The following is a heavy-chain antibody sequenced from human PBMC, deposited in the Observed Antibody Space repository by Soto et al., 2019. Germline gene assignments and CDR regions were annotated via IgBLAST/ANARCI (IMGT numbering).Heavy chain of an antibody. Sequence: GASVKVSCKASGYTFTSYYMHWVRQAPGQGLEWMGIINPSGGSTSYAQKFQGRVTMTRDTSTSTVYMELSSLRSEDTAVYYCARADEVAVAGADYFDYWGQGTLVTVS. V-gene: IGHV1-46*03. CDR3: ARADEVAVAGADYFDY. D-gene: IGHD6-19*01. CDR2: INPSGGST. J-gene: IGHJ4*02. CDR1: GYTFTSYY.